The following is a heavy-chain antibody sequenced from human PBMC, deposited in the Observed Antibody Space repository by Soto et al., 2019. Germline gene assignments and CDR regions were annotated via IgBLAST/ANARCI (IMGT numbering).Heavy chain of an antibody. CDR3: AREEVRSGLDS. J-gene: IGHJ4*02. Sequence: SETLFLTFTVYGGSLSGYYWDWIRQSPGKGLEWIGDISHTGSPSYNPSLTSRAAISVDTSKDQFSLRLRSVTAADTAVYYCAREEVRSGLDSWGQGSLVTVSS. CDR1: GGSLSGYY. V-gene: IGHV4-34*01. CDR2: ISHTGSP.